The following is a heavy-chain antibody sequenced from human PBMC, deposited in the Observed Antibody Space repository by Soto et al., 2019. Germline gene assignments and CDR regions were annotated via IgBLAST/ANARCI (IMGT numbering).Heavy chain of an antibody. CDR1: GGTFSSYA. CDR2: IIPIFGIA. Sequence: SVKVSCKASGGTFSSYAISWVRQAPGQGLEWMGGIIPIFGIANYAQKFQGRVTITADKSTSTAYMELSSLRSEDTAVYYCARFKTTVTTSYFDYWGQGTLVTVSS. V-gene: IGHV1-69*10. D-gene: IGHD4-17*01. CDR3: ARFKTTVTTSYFDY. J-gene: IGHJ4*02.